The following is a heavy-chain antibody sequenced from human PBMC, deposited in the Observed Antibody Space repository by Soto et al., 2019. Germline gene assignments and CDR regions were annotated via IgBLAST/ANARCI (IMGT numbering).Heavy chain of an antibody. CDR3: AKEEESSGWPDY. D-gene: IGHD6-19*01. J-gene: IGHJ4*02. CDR2: IYYSGST. CDR1: GDSVTRDTSY. V-gene: IGHV4-61*01. Sequence: SETRSLTCPVSGDSVTRDTSYWGWIRQPPGKGLEWIGYIYYSGSTNYNPSLKSRVTISIDTSKNQFSLKLSSVTAADTAVYYCAKEEESSGWPDYWGQGTLVTVSS.